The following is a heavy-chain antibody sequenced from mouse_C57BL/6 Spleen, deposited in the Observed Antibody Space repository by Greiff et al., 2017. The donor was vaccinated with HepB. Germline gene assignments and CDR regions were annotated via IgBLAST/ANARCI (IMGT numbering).Heavy chain of an antibody. CDR3: ARKRGPSNWEDFDY. CDR2: IDPSDSYT. Sequence: VQLQQPGAELVMPGASVKLSCKASGYTFTSYWMHWVKQRPGQGLEWIGEIDPSDSYTNYNQKFKGKSTLTVDKSSSTAYMQLSSLTSEDSAVYYCARKRGPSNWEDFDYWGQGTTLTVSS. D-gene: IGHD4-1*02. CDR1: GYTFTSYW. V-gene: IGHV1-69*01. J-gene: IGHJ2*01.